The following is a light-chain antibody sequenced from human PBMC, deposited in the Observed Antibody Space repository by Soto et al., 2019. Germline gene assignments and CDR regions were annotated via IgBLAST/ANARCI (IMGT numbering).Light chain of an antibody. CDR1: QDVSRY. J-gene: IGKJ3*01. V-gene: IGKV1-9*01. Sequence: DIQLTQSPSFLSASVGDRVTITCRASQDVSRYLAWYQQKPGKAPNLLIYAASTLRSGVPSRFSGSGSETEFTLTISSLQPQDFATYDCQQLNCYVFAFGPGTKVDIK. CDR2: AAS. CDR3: QQLNCYVFA.